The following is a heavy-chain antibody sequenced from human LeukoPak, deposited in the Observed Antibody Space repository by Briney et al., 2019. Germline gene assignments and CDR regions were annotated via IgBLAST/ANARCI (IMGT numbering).Heavy chain of an antibody. CDR2: IYHSGST. V-gene: IGHV4-39*07. D-gene: IGHD3-22*01. CDR3: AVWYSSGYYYVGASSWFDP. CDR1: GGSISSSSYY. Sequence: SETLSLTCTVSGGSISSSSYYWGWIRQPPGKGLEWIGEIYHSGSTNYNPSLKSRVTISVDKSKNQFSLKLSSVTAADTAVYYCAVWYSSGYYYVGASSWFDPWGQGTLVTVSS. J-gene: IGHJ5*02.